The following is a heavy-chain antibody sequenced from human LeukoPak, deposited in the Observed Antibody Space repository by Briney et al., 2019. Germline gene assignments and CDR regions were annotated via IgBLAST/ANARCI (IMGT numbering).Heavy chain of an antibody. V-gene: IGHV3-74*01. CDR2: INSDGSST. Sequence: GGSLRLSCAASGFTFSSYWMHWVRQAPGKGLVWVSRINSDGSSTSYADSVKGRFTISRDNAKNTLYLQMNSLRAEDTVVYYCASISITGTRHPIYWGQGTLVTVSS. CDR1: GFTFSSYW. D-gene: IGHD1-20*01. J-gene: IGHJ4*02. CDR3: ASISITGTRHPIY.